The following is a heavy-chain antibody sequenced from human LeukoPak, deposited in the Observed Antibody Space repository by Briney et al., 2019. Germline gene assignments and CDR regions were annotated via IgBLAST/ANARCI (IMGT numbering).Heavy chain of an antibody. V-gene: IGHV1-2*02. CDR2: INPNSGGT. CDR1: GYTFTGYY. D-gene: IGHD5-18*01. Sequence: ASLKVSCKASGYTFTGYYMHCVRHAPGQGLEWIRWINPNSGGTNYAQKFQGRVTMTRDTSSSTSYMELSRLRSEEPAVEYGARGAMSNDYWGQGTLVTVSS. CDR3: ARGAMSNDY. J-gene: IGHJ4*02.